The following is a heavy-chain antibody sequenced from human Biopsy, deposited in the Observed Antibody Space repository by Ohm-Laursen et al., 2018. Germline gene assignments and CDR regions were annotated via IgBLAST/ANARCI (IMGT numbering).Heavy chain of an antibody. D-gene: IGHD3-10*01. V-gene: IGHV3-11*01. CDR1: GFTFSDFY. CDR3: ARDTGTMVRGVLYQ. CDR2: ISAAGPAM. Sequence: GSLRLSCTASGFTFSDFYMSWIRQAPGKGLEWISYISAAGPAMFYADSVKGRFTISRDNAKNSLYLHMNSLRTEDSAFYYCARDTGTMVRGVLYQWGQGTQVTVSS. J-gene: IGHJ4*02.